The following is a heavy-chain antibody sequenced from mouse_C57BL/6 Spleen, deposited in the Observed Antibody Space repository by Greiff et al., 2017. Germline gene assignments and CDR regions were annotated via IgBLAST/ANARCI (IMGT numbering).Heavy chain of an antibody. Sequence: QVHVKQPGAELVKPGASVKMSCKASGYTFTSYWITWVKQRPGQGLEWIGDIYPGSGSTNYNEKFKSKATLTVDTSSSTAYMQLSSLTSEDSAVYYCARHPDGYFFDYWGQGTTLTVSS. D-gene: IGHD2-3*01. J-gene: IGHJ2*01. V-gene: IGHV1-55*01. CDR2: IYPGSGST. CDR1: GYTFTSYW. CDR3: ARHPDGYFFDY.